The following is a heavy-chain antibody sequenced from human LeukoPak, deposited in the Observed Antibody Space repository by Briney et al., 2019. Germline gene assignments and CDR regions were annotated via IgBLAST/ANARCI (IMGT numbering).Heavy chain of an antibody. CDR3: ARIAATGTLNWFDP. CDR1: GYSFTRYW. V-gene: IGHV5-51*01. D-gene: IGHD6-13*01. Sequence: GESLKISCKGSGYSFTRYWIGWVRQMPGKGLEWMGIIYPGDSDTRYSPSFQGQVTISADKSISTAYLQRSSLKASDTAIYYCARIAATGTLNWFDPWGQGTLVTVSS. CDR2: IYPGDSDT. J-gene: IGHJ5*02.